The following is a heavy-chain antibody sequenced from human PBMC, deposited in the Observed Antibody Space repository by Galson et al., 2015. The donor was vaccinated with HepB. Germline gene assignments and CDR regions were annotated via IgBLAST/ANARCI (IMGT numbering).Heavy chain of an antibody. CDR1: GFTFSSYA. CDR3: ANLNWGYPRLDAFDI. V-gene: IGHV3-23*01. D-gene: IGHD7-27*01. CDR2: ISGSGGST. J-gene: IGHJ3*02. Sequence: SLRLSCAASGFTFSSYAMSWVRQAPGKGLEWVSAISGSGGSTYYADSVKGRFTISRDNSKNTLYLQMNSLRAEDTAVYYCANLNWGYPRLDAFDIWGQGTMVTVSS.